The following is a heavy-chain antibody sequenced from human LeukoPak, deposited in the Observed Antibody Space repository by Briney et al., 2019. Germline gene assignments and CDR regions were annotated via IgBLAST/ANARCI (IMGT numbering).Heavy chain of an antibody. CDR3: AKSYSYGYDY. J-gene: IGHJ4*02. V-gene: IGHV3-30*02. CDR2: IRYDGTNK. Sequence: GGSLRLSCVASGFTFSTYGMHWVRQAPGRGLDWVAFIRYDGTNKYYADSVKGRFIISRDNSKNTLYLQMNSLRLEDTAVYYCAKSYSYGYDYWGQGTLVTVSS. CDR1: GFTFSTYG. D-gene: IGHD5-18*01.